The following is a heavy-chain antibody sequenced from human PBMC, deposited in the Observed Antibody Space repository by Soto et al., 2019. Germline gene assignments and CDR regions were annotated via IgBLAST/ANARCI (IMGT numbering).Heavy chain of an antibody. CDR3: ARGQYFDWLSGLNY. CDR1: GFSFSNYG. V-gene: IGHV1-18*04. Sequence: GASVKVSCKASGFSFSNYGISWVGQAPGQGLEWMGWISGYNGNIRYVDKFQGRVSMTTDTSTSTAYMELRSLRSDDTAVYYCARGQYFDWLSGLNYWGQGTLVIVSS. D-gene: IGHD3-9*01. J-gene: IGHJ4*02. CDR2: ISGYNGNI.